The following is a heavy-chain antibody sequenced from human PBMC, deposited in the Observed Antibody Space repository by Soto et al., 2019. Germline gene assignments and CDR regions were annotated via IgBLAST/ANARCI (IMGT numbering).Heavy chain of an antibody. CDR1: GFTVTSYY. CDR3: ARDYYYGSGNYYRADYYHYGMDV. Sequence: PGGSLRLSCAASGFTVTSYYMSWVRQAPGKGPEWVSLIYTGGNTNYADSVKGRFTISRDNSKNTLYLQMNSLRAEDTAVYYCARDYYYGSGNYYRADYYHYGMDVWGQGTTVTVSS. CDR2: IYTGGNT. J-gene: IGHJ6*02. D-gene: IGHD3-10*01. V-gene: IGHV3-53*01.